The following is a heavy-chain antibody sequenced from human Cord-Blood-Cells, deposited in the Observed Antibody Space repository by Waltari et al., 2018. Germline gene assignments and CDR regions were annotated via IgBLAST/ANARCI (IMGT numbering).Heavy chain of an antibody. CDR1: GGSFSGYY. CDR3: ARGEKDTIFGVVKMGAWFDP. J-gene: IGHJ5*02. D-gene: IGHD3-3*01. Sequence: QVLLQQWGAGLLKPSETLSLTCAVYGGSFSGYYWSWIRQPPGKGLEWIGEINHSGSTNYNPSLKSRVTISVDTSKNQFSLKLSSVTAADTAVYYCARGEKDTIFGVVKMGAWFDPWGQGTLVTVSS. V-gene: IGHV4-34*01. CDR2: INHSGST.